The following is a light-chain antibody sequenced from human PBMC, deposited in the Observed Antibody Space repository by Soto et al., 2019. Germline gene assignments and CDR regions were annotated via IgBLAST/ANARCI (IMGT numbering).Light chain of an antibody. J-gene: IGKJ2*01. CDR3: QHSTNPPIT. CDR2: KAS. CDR1: QNIGDW. V-gene: IGKV1-5*03. Sequence: IQVSQSPSALSASVGDRVTITCRASQNIGDWLAWYQQKPGKAPNLLIYKASTLESGVPSRFSGSGSGTEFTLTISSLQSEDFARYYCQHSTNPPITF.